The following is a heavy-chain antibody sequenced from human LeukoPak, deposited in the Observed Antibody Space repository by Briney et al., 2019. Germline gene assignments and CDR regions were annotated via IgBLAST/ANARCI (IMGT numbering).Heavy chain of an antibody. V-gene: IGHV3-23*01. Sequence: GSLRLSCAASGFTFSSYSMNWVRQAPGKGLEWVSAISGSGGSTYYADSVKGRFTISRDNSKNTLYLQMNSLRAEDTAVYYCAKDQRLEDAFDIWGQGTMVTVSS. CDR1: GFTFSSYS. J-gene: IGHJ3*02. CDR2: ISGSGGST. CDR3: AKDQRLEDAFDI.